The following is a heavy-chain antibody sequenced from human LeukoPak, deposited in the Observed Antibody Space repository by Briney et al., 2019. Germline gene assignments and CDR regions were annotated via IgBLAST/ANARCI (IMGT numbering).Heavy chain of an antibody. V-gene: IGHV4-39*01. CDR3: ARADASLDAFDI. Sequence: PSETLSLTCTVSGGSISSSSYYWGWIRQPPGKGLEWIGSIYYSGSTYCNPSLKSRVTISVDTSKNQFSLKLSSVTAADTAVYYCARADASLDAFDIWGQGTMVTVSS. CDR2: IYYSGST. J-gene: IGHJ3*02. CDR1: GGSISSSSYY.